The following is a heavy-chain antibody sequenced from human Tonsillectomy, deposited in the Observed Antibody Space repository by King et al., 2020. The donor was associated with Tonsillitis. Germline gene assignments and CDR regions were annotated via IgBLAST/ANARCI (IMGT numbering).Heavy chain of an antibody. V-gene: IGHV3-23*04. D-gene: IGHD3-22*01. CDR1: GFTFRSYA. CDR3: AKASYYYDSSGYYL. J-gene: IGHJ2*01. CDR2: ISGSGGST. Sequence: VQLVESGGGLVQPGGSLRLSCAASGFTFRSYAMSWVRQAPGKGLEWVSSISGSGGSTYYADSVKRRFTTSRDNSKNTLYLQMNSLRAEDTAVYYCAKASYYYDSSGYYLCGRGTLVTVSS.